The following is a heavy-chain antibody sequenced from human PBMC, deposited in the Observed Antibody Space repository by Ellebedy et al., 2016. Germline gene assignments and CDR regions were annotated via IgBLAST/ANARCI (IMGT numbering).Heavy chain of an antibody. D-gene: IGHD2/OR15-2a*01. Sequence: GESLKISCTASGFTFTRYWMHWVRQAPGKGLEWVSRIYSDGLQTNYADSVKGRFTNSRDNAKNTVYLQMNSLRAEDTAVYYCARDPFLEGDFWGRGTRVTVSS. CDR3: ARDPFLEGDF. CDR2: IYSDGLQT. J-gene: IGHJ4*02. V-gene: IGHV3-74*01. CDR1: GFTFTRYW.